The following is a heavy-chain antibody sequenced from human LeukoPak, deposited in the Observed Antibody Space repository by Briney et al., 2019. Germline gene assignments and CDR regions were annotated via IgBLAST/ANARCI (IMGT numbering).Heavy chain of an antibody. CDR1: GVSISSFY. Sequence: SETLSLTCTVSGVSISSFYWSWIRQPAGKGLEWIGRLYTSGSTNYNPSLKSRVTMSVDTSKNQFSLKLSSVTAADTAVYYCARESYNFWSAYDYYYMDVWGKGTTVTVSS. J-gene: IGHJ6*03. V-gene: IGHV4-4*07. CDR2: LYTSGST. CDR3: ARESYNFWSAYDYYYMDV. D-gene: IGHD3-3*01.